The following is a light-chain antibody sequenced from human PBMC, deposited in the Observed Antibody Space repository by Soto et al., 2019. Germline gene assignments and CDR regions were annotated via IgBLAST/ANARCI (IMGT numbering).Light chain of an antibody. Sequence: QLTQSPSSLSASVGDRVTITCRASQGIASYLAWYQQKPGQAPNLLIYAASTLQSGVPSRFSGSGSGTDFTLTISSLQPEDFAVYYCQQYGTFPRTFGQGTKVEIK. J-gene: IGKJ1*01. V-gene: IGKV1-9*01. CDR1: QGIASY. CDR3: QQYGTFPRT. CDR2: AAS.